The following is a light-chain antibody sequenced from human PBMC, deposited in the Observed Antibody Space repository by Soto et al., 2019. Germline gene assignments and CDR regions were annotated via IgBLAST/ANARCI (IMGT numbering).Light chain of an antibody. CDR1: QSVSSY. CDR3: QQRSNWPLT. V-gene: IGKV3-11*01. CDR2: DAS. Sequence: EVVMTQSPVTLSVSLGQRATLSCRASQSVSSYLAWYQQKPGQAPRLLIYDASNRATGIPARFSGSGSGTDFSLTISSLEPEDFAVYYCQQRSNWPLTFGGGTKVDIK. J-gene: IGKJ4*01.